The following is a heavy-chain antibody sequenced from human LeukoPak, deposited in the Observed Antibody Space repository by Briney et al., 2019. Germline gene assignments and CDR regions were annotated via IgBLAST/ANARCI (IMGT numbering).Heavy chain of an antibody. D-gene: IGHD2-15*01. J-gene: IGHJ5*02. CDR2: IYYSGST. Sequence: PSETLSLTCTVSGGSVSSGSYYWSWIRQPPGKGLEWLGYIYYSGSTNYNPSLKSRVTISVDTSKSQFSLKLSSVTAADTAVYYCASSGGVYNWFDPWGLGTLVTVSS. CDR1: GGSVSSGSYY. CDR3: ASSGGVYNWFDP. V-gene: IGHV4-61*01.